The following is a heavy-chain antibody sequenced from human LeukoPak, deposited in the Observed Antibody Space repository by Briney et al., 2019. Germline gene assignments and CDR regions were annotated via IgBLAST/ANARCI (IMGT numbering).Heavy chain of an antibody. CDR2: ISYDGSNK. D-gene: IGHD3-22*01. J-gene: IGHJ4*02. Sequence: PGRSLRLSCAASGFTFSSYGMHWVRQAPGKGLEWVAVISYDGSNKYYADSVKGRFTISRDNSKNSLYLQMNSLRAEDTALYYCAKGYYYDSSGYLPFDYWGQGTLVTVSS. CDR1: GFTFSSYG. CDR3: AKGYYYDSSGYLPFDY. V-gene: IGHV3-30*18.